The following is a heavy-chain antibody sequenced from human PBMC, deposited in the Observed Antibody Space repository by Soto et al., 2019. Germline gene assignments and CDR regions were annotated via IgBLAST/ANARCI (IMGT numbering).Heavy chain of an antibody. J-gene: IGHJ6*02. V-gene: IGHV1-18*04. D-gene: IGHD3-16*01. CDR3: ARDSVYDSIWGSRQRRVGMDV. Sequence: VQLVQSGAEVKKPGASVKVSCRASGYTFNTYGISWVRQAPGQGLEWMGWVSTYNGNTNYPQKLQGRVTMTTDTSTGTAYVELRSLRSDDTAVYYCARDSVYDSIWGSRQRRVGMDVWGQGTPVTVSS. CDR2: VSTYNGNT. CDR1: GYTFNTYG.